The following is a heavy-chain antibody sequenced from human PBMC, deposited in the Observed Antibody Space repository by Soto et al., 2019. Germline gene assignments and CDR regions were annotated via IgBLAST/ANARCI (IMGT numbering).Heavy chain of an antibody. V-gene: IGHV4-59*12. CDR2: IYYSGST. J-gene: IGHJ4*02. Sequence: QVQLQESGPGLVKPSETLSLTCTVSGGSISSYYWSWIRQPPGKGLEWIGYIYYSGSTNNNPPLRSRVTTSLDRSKNQFPRKVGFVTAADTAVYYCGRRRASVVAGVGLDYWGQETLVPVSS. D-gene: IGHD2-2*01. CDR1: GGSISSYY. CDR3: GRRRASVVAGVGLDY.